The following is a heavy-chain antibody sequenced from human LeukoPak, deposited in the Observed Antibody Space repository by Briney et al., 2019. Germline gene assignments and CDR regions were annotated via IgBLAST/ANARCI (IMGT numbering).Heavy chain of an antibody. CDR1: GGTFSSYA. Sequence: GASVKVSCKASGGTFSSYAISWVRQAPGQGLEWMGGIIPLFDTAHYAQKFQGRVTMTEDTSTDTAYMELSSLRSEDTAVYYCATAPTLTGTTPKPENWFDPWGQGTLVTVSS. CDR3: ATAPTLTGTTPKPENWFDP. J-gene: IGHJ5*02. D-gene: IGHD1-20*01. V-gene: IGHV1-69*06. CDR2: IIPLFDTA.